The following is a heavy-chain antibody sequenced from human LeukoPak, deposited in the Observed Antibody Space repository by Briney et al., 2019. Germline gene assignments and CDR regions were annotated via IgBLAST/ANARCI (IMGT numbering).Heavy chain of an antibody. CDR2: IYPGDSDT. V-gene: IGHV5-51*01. CDR3: ARRGRYCSSTSCYWYYFDC. J-gene: IGHJ4*02. D-gene: IGHD2-2*01. Sequence: GESPKISCKGSGYSFTSYWIGWVRQMPGKGLEWMGIIYPGDSDTRYSPSFQGQVTISADKSISTAYLQWSSLKASDTAMYYCARRGRYCSSTSCYWYYFDCWGQGTLVTVSS. CDR1: GYSFTSYW.